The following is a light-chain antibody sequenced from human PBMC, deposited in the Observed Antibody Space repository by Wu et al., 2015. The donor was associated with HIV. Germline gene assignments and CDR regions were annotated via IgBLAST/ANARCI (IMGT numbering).Light chain of an antibody. CDR3: QQYGSSPRGT. CDR2: GAS. V-gene: IGKV3-20*01. J-gene: IGKJ1*01. CDR1: QSVSISY. Sequence: EIVLTQSPGTLSLSPGERATLSCRASQSVSISYLAWYQQKPGQAPRLLIYGASNRAIGIPDRFSGSGSGTDFTLTISRLEPEDFAMYYCQQYGSSPRGTFGQGTKVEIK.